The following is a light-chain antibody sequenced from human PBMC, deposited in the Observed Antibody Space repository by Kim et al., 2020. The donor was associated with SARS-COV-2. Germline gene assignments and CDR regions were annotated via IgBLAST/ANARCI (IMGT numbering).Light chain of an antibody. Sequence: QTATLTCTGNNNNVGNQGAAWLQQHQGHPPKLLSYRNNNRPSGISERFSESRSGDTASLTITGLQPEDETDYYCSAWDSSLNVWVFGGGTQLTVL. CDR3: SAWDSSLNVWV. CDR1: NNNVGNQG. CDR2: RNN. J-gene: IGLJ3*02. V-gene: IGLV10-54*04.